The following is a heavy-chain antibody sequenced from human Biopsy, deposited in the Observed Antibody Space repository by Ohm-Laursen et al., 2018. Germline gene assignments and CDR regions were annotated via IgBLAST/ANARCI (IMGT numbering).Heavy chain of an antibody. CDR3: ARASNSTGWPYYYFYGMDV. Sequence: GTLSLTCIVSGGSISSDYRSWIRQTPGKGLEWIGYIYYSGSTNYNPSLKSRVTISVDTSKNQFSLRLNSVTAADTAVYYCARASNSTGWPYYYFYGMDVWGQGTTVTVSS. CDR1: GGSISSDY. CDR2: IYYSGST. V-gene: IGHV4-59*01. J-gene: IGHJ6*02. D-gene: IGHD2/OR15-2a*01.